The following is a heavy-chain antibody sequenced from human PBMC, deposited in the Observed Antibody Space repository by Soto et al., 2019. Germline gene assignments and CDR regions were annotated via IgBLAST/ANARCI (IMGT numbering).Heavy chain of an antibody. CDR2: ISPESDKA. D-gene: IGHD4-17*01. V-gene: IGHV1-18*01. Sequence: VQLVQSGAEVKKPGASVRVSCKASGYTFTSFGLSWVRQAPGQGPEWMGWISPESDKATYAHKFQGRITMTTDTSTTTAYMDLRGRRYDDTAVYYCTRDLFFISQSTVTTDAYWGQGTLVSVS. J-gene: IGHJ4*02. CDR1: GYTFTSFG. CDR3: TRDLFFISQSTVTTDAY.